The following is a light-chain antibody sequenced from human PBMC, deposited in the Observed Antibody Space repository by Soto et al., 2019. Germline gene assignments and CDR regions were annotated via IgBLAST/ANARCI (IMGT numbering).Light chain of an antibody. CDR1: QGISNY. CDR3: QKYSSAPFT. Sequence: DIQMTQSPSSLSASVGDRVTITCRASQGISNYVAWYQQKPGTAPKVLISAASTLQSGIPSRFSGSGFGTDFTLNISSLQPEDVATYYCQKYSSAPFTFGPGTEVEIK. CDR2: AAS. J-gene: IGKJ3*01. V-gene: IGKV1-27*01.